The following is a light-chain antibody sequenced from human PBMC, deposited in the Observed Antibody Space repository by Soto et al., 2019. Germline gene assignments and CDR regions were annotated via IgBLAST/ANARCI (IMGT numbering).Light chain of an antibody. CDR2: DVS. J-gene: IGLJ1*01. Sequence: QSVLTQPASVSGSPGQSITISCTGTSSDVGGYNYVSWYQQHPGKAPKLMIYDVSNRPSGVSNRFSGSKSGNTASLTISGLQAEDEADYYCSSYTSSSTLYVLGTGIKVTVL. CDR3: SSYTSSSTLYV. V-gene: IGLV2-14*01. CDR1: SSDVGGYNY.